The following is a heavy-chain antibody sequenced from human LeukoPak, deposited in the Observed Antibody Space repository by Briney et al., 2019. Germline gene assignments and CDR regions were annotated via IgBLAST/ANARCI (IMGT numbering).Heavy chain of an antibody. CDR3: AKDTRTVAHEGGFDY. D-gene: IGHD4-23*01. Sequence: GGSLRLSCAASGFTFDDYAMHWVRQAPGKGLEWVSGISWNSGSIGYADSVKGRFTISRDNAKNSLYLQMNSLRAEDMALYYCAKDTRTVAHEGGFDYWGQGTLVTVSS. CDR1: GFTFDDYA. V-gene: IGHV3-9*03. J-gene: IGHJ4*02. CDR2: ISWNSGSI.